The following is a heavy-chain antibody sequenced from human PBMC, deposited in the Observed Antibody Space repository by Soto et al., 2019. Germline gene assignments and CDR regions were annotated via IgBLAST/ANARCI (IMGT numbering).Heavy chain of an antibody. J-gene: IGHJ4*02. Sequence: PSETLSLTCTVSGGSISSGGYYWSWIRQHPGKGLEWIGYIYYSGSTYYNPSLKSRVTISVDTSKNQFSLKLSSVTAADTAVYYCARRAPAYCSGGSCYYFDYWGQGTLVTVSS. D-gene: IGHD2-15*01. CDR3: ARRAPAYCSGGSCYYFDY. CDR2: IYYSGST. V-gene: IGHV4-31*03. CDR1: GGSISSGGYY.